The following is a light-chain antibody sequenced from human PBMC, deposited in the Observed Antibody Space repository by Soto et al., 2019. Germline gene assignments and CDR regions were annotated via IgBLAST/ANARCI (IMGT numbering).Light chain of an antibody. CDR2: AAS. V-gene: IGKV1-6*01. CDR1: QGIGND. CDR3: LQLYNFSWT. J-gene: IGKJ1*01. Sequence: AIQLTQSPSSLSASVGDRVTISCRASQGIGNDLAWYQQKQGKAPRLLIFAASNLQSGVPSRFSGSGSGTDGTITISRLQPEDGETYYCLQLYNFSWTFGQGTKVVIK.